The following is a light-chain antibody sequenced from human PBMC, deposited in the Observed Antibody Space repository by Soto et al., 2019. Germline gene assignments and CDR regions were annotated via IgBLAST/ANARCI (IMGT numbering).Light chain of an antibody. Sequence: QSALTQPASVSGSPGQSITISCTGTSRDVGGYNYVSWYQRHPDKAPKLMIYDVSNRTSGVSNRFSGSKSGNTASLTISGLQAADEATYYCSSYTSGSTRLVFGGGTKLTVL. CDR3: SSYTSGSTRLV. CDR2: DVS. CDR1: SRDVGGYNY. J-gene: IGLJ2*01. V-gene: IGLV2-14*03.